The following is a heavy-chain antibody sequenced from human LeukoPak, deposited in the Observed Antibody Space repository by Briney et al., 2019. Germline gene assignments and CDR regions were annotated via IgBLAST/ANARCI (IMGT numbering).Heavy chain of an antibody. CDR3: AREMLGATLDY. V-gene: IGHV3-30*03. D-gene: IGHD1-26*01. CDR1: GFTFSSYG. CDR2: ISYDGSNK. J-gene: IGHJ4*02. Sequence: GGSLRLSCAASGFTFSSYGMHWVRQAPGKGLEWVAVISYDGSNKYYADSVKGRFTISRDNSKNSLYLQMNSLRAEDTALYYCAREMLGATLDYWGQGTLVTVSS.